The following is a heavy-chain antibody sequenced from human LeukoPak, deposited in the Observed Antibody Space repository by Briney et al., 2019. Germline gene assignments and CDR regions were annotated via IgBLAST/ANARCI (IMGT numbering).Heavy chain of an antibody. V-gene: IGHV4-39*07. CDR2: INHSGST. D-gene: IGHD2-2*01. Sequence: SETLSLTCTVSGGSISSGDYYWSWIRQPPGKGLEWIGEINHSGSTNYNPSLKSRVTISIDTSKNQFSLKLSSVTAADTAIYYCARPLHCSSTTCYDWFDPWGQGTLVTVSS. CDR1: GGSISSGDYY. CDR3: ARPLHCSSTTCYDWFDP. J-gene: IGHJ5*02.